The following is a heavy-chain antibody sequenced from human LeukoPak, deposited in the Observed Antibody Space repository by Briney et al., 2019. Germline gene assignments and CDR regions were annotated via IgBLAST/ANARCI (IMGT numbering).Heavy chain of an antibody. CDR1: GDSVSSNSAA. CDR2: TYYRCKGYN. V-gene: IGHV6-1*01. J-gene: IGHJ6*02. D-gene: IGHD3-9*01. CDR3: ARDLPRSTYYDISTGLRYYYYYGMDV. Sequence: SPTLSLTFAISGDSVSSNSAAWNWIRQSPSRGLEWLGRTYYRCKGYNDYAVSVKSRITINPDTSKNQFSLQLNSVTPEDTAVYYCARDLPRSTYYDISTGLRYYYYYGMDVWGQGTTVTVSS.